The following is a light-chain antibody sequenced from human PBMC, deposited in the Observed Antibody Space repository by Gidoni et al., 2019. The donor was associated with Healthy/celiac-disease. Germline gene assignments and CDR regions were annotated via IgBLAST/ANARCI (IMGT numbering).Light chain of an antibody. V-gene: IGKV3-15*01. Sequence: EIVMTQSPATLSVSPGERATLSCRASQSVSSNLAWYQQKPGQAPRLLIYGASTRATGIPARFSGSGSGTEFTLTISSLQYEDFAVYYCQKNNNWPQTFGQGTKVEIK. CDR1: QSVSSN. CDR2: GAS. CDR3: QKNNNWPQT. J-gene: IGKJ1*01.